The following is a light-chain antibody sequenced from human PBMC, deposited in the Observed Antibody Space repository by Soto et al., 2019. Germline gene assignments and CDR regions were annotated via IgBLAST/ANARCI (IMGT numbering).Light chain of an antibody. J-gene: IGKJ2*01. CDR2: KVY. V-gene: IGKV2-30*01. Sequence: EVVMTQSPLSLPVTLGQPASISCRSSQSLAYIDGNTYLSWFQQRPGQSPRRLIYKVYNRESGVPDRFGGSGSGPDFTLKISRVEAEDVGVYYCMQGTHWPPYTFGQGTKLEIK. CDR1: QSLAYIDGNTY. CDR3: MQGTHWPPYT.